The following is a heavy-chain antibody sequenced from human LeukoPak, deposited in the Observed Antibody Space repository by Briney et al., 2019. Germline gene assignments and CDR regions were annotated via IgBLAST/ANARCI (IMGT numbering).Heavy chain of an antibody. D-gene: IGHD2-21*01. CDR2: IKQDESEK. Sequence: GGSLRLSCAASGFTFSTYWMSWVRQAPGKGLEWVANIKQDESEKYYVESVKGRFTISRDNAKNSLYLQMNSLRAEDTAVYYCARDRGDHWFDPWGQGTLVTVSS. CDR1: GFTFSTYW. V-gene: IGHV3-7*01. J-gene: IGHJ5*02. CDR3: ARDRGDHWFDP.